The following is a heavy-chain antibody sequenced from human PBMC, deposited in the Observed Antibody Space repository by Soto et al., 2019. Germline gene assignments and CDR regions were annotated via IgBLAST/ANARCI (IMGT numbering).Heavy chain of an antibody. J-gene: IGHJ6*02. V-gene: IGHV5-51*01. Sequence: ESLKISCKGSGYSFTSYWIGWVRQMPGKGLEWMGIIYPGDSDTRYSPSFQGQVTISADKSISTAYLQWSSLEASDTAMYYCARQPELLSNQYYGMDVWGQRTTVIVSS. CDR1: GYSFTSYW. CDR3: ARQPELLSNQYYGMDV. D-gene: IGHD1-7*01. CDR2: IYPGDSDT.